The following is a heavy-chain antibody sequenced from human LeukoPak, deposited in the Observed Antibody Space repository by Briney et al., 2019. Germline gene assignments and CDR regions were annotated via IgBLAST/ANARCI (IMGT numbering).Heavy chain of an antibody. CDR2: ISGSDRST. Sequence: QPGGSLRLSCAASGFTFSTYAMSWVRQAPGKGLEWVSGISGSDRSTYYADSVKGRFTISRDNSKNTVYLQMNSLRAEDTAIYYCAKSRLWDSSGWYEILFDYWGQGTLVTVSS. J-gene: IGHJ4*02. D-gene: IGHD6-19*01. V-gene: IGHV3-23*01. CDR3: AKSRLWDSSGWYEILFDY. CDR1: GFTFSTYA.